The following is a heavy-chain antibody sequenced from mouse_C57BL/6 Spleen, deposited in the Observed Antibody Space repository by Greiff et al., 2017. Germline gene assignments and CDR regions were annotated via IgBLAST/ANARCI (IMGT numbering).Heavy chain of an antibody. CDR2: IYPGSGSI. Sequence: QVQLQQSGAELVKPGASVKLSCKASGYTFTEYPIHWVKQRSGQGLEWIGWIYPGSGSIKYNEKFKDKATLTADKSSSTAYMELSRLTSEDSAVYFCARHEPDPSSGYSYWGQGTTLTVAA. D-gene: IGHD3-2*02. CDR1: GYTFTEYP. CDR3: ARHEPDPSSGYSY. J-gene: IGHJ2*01. V-gene: IGHV1-62-2*01.